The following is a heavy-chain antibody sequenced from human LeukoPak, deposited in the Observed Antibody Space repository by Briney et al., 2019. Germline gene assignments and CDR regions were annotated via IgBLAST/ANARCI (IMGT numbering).Heavy chain of an antibody. CDR2: IYDSGST. V-gene: IGHV4-39*07. J-gene: IGHJ6*02. CDR3: ARDGRIAVAGFYYYYGMDV. CDR1: GGSIRSSYYY. Sequence: SETLSLTCTVSGGSIRSSYYYWGWIRQPPGKGLEWIGSIYDSGSTNYNPSLKSRVTISVDTSKNQFSLKLSSVTAADTAMYYCARDGRIAVAGFYYYYGMDVWGQGTTVTVSS. D-gene: IGHD6-19*01.